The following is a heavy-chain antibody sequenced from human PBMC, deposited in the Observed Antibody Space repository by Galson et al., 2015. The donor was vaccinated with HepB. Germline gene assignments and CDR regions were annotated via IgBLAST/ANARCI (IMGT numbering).Heavy chain of an antibody. J-gene: IGHJ6*03. Sequence: SVKVSCKASGYTFTSYGISWVRQAPGQGLEWMGWISAYNGNTNYAQKLQGRVTMTTDTSTSTAYMELRSLRSDDTAVYYCAREAREDSSSWPAYYYYYYMDVWGKWTTVTVSS. V-gene: IGHV1-18*01. D-gene: IGHD6-13*01. CDR1: GYTFTSYG. CDR2: ISAYNGNT. CDR3: AREAREDSSSWPAYYYYYYMDV.